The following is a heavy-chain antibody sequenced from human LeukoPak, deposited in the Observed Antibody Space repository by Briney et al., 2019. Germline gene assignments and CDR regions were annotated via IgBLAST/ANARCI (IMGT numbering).Heavy chain of an antibody. D-gene: IGHD3-22*01. CDR2: ISSSSRYI. J-gene: IGHJ5*02. V-gene: IGHV3-21*01. CDR1: GFTFSSYS. Sequence: GGSLRLSCAASGFTFSSYSMNWVRQAPGKGREGVSSISSSSRYIYYADSVKGRFTISRDNAKNSLYLQMNSLRAEDTAVYYCARDLSSRDSSGYYNTNWFDPWGQGTLVTVSS. CDR3: ARDLSSRDSSGYYNTNWFDP.